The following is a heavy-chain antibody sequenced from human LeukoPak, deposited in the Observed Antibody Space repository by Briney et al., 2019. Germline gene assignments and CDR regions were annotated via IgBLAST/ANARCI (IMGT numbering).Heavy chain of an antibody. CDR3: AKAPVTSCRGAYCYPFDS. Sequence: PGGSLTLSCAASGFTFSTYAMNWVRQAPGKGLEWVSAISSSSGSTYYADSVRGRFTISRDNSKNTLYLQMNSLRAEDEDVYFCAKAPVTSCRGAYCYPFDSWGQGTLVTVSS. J-gene: IGHJ4*02. V-gene: IGHV3-23*01. CDR1: GFTFSTYA. CDR2: ISSSSGST. D-gene: IGHD2-21*01.